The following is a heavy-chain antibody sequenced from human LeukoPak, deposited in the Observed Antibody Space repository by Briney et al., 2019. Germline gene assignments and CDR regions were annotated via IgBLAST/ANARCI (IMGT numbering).Heavy chain of an antibody. J-gene: IGHJ4*02. V-gene: IGHV4-30-4*08. D-gene: IGHD3-3*01. Sequence: PSETLSLTCTVSGGSISSGDYYWSWIRQPPGKGLEWIGYIYYSGSTYYNPSLKSRVTISVDTSKNQFSLKLSSVTAADTAVYYCARDRKPTIFGVASFDYWGQGTLVTVSS. CDR1: GGSISSGDYY. CDR3: ARDRKPTIFGVASFDY. CDR2: IYYSGST.